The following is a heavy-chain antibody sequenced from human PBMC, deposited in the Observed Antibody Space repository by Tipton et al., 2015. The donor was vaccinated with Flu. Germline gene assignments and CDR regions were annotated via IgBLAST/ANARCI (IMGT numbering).Heavy chain of an antibody. J-gene: IGHJ3*02. D-gene: IGHD2-8*01. V-gene: IGHV3-53*01. CDR3: AREENGAFDI. Sequence: VQLVQSGGGLIQRGGSLRLSCVVSGFTVSSNYMTWVRQAPGKGLEWVSVIYSGGSTKYADSVKGRFTISRDNSKNTLYLQMNSLRAEDMAVFFCAREENGAFDIWGQGTVVTVSS. CDR2: IYSGGST. CDR1: GFTVSSNY.